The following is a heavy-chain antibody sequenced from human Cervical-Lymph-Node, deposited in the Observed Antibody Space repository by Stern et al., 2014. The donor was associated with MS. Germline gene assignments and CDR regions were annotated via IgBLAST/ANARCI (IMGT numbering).Heavy chain of an antibody. Sequence: VQLVESGGGVVQPWRSLRLACAASGFPFSSYGMHWVRPAPDKGLEWVAVIWYDGSNKYYADSVKGRFTISRDNSKNTLYLQMNSLRAEDTAVYYCARDSSKGGSNYWGQGTLVTVSS. CDR2: IWYDGSNK. V-gene: IGHV3-33*01. J-gene: IGHJ4*02. D-gene: IGHD2-2*01. CDR1: GFPFSSYG. CDR3: ARDSSKGGSNY.